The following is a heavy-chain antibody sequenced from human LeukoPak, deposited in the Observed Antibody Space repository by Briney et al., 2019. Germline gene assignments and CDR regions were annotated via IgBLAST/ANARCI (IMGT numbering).Heavy chain of an antibody. V-gene: IGHV3-48*03. CDR1: GFTFSSYE. Sequence: PGGSLRLSCAASGFTFSSYEMNWVRQAPGKGLEWVSYISSSGSTIYYADSVKGRFTISRDNAKNSLYLQMNSLRAEDTAVYYCARDLGYYDSSGYHDFDYWGQGTLVTVSS. CDR2: ISSSGSTI. CDR3: ARDLGYYDSSGYHDFDY. D-gene: IGHD3-22*01. J-gene: IGHJ4*02.